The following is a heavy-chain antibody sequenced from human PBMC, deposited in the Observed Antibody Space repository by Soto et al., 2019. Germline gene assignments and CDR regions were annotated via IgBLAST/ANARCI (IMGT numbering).Heavy chain of an antibody. J-gene: IGHJ5*02. Sequence: ASVKVSCKASGYTFTSYGISWVRQAPGQGLEWMGWISAYNGNTNYAQKLQGRVTMTTDTSTSTAYMELRSLRSDDTAVYYCAREGFTIFGVVISYNWFDPWGQGTLVTVS. CDR2: ISAYNGNT. CDR1: GYTFTSYG. CDR3: AREGFTIFGVVISYNWFDP. D-gene: IGHD3-3*01. V-gene: IGHV1-18*01.